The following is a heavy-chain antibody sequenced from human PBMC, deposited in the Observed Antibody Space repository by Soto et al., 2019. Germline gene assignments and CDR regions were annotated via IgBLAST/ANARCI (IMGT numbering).Heavy chain of an antibody. D-gene: IGHD5-12*01. CDR2: ISYDGTNE. Sequence: QVQLVESGGGVVQPGRSLRLSCVAAGFTFSNYAMHWVRQAPGKGLEWVAMISYDGTNEFYADSVKGRFTISRANSKNMMYLKMNSLRGDDTAVYSWARGGYSGYALDYWGQGTPVTVSS. V-gene: IGHV3-30-3*01. CDR3: ARGGYSGYALDY. CDR1: GFTFSNYA. J-gene: IGHJ4*02.